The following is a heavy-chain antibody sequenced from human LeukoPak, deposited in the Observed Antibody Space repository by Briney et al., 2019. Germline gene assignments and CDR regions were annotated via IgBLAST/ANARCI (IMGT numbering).Heavy chain of an antibody. J-gene: IGHJ6*02. V-gene: IGHV4-39*01. CDR1: GGSISSSSYY. CDR2: IYYSGST. Sequence: SETLSLTCTVSGGSISSSSYYWGWIRQPPGKGLEWIGSIYYSGSTYYNPSLKSRVTISVDTSKNQFSLKLSSVTAADTAVYYCARNTDITNYYGMDVWGQGTTVTVSS. D-gene: IGHD1-20*01. CDR3: ARNTDITNYYGMDV.